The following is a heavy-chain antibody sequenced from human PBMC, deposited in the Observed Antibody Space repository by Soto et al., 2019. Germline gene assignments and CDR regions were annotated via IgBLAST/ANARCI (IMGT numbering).Heavy chain of an antibody. D-gene: IGHD6-19*01. Sequence: PSETLSLTCTVSGGSISSYYWSWIRQPPGKGLEWIGYIYYSGGTNYNPSLKSRVTISVDTSKNQFSLKLSSVTAADTAVYYCARENVEMAGIDYWGQGTLVTSPQ. CDR1: GGSISSYY. CDR3: ARENVEMAGIDY. V-gene: IGHV4-59*01. CDR2: IYYSGGT. J-gene: IGHJ4*02.